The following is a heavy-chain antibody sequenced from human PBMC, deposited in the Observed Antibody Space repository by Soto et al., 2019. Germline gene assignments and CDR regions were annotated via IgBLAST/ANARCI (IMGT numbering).Heavy chain of an antibody. J-gene: IGHJ3*02. Sequence: QVQLVESGGGVVQPGRSLRLSCAASGFTFSSYAMHWVRQAPGKGLEWVAVISYDGSNKYYADSVKGRLTISRDNSKNTLYLQMNSPRAEDTAVYYCARAQGIAAAHAFDIWGQGTMVTVSS. CDR3: ARAQGIAAAHAFDI. V-gene: IGHV3-30-3*01. CDR2: ISYDGSNK. D-gene: IGHD6-13*01. CDR1: GFTFSSYA.